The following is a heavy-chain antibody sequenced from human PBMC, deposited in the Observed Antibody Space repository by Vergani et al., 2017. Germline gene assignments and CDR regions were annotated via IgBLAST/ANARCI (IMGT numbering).Heavy chain of an antibody. CDR1: GFTFSHYS. Sequence: EVQLLESGGGLVQPGGSLRLSCVASGFTFSHYSMNWVRQAPGKGLEWVSSISGNNDDVYYADSVKGRFTISRDNAKNSLYLQMNSLRADDTAVYYCTKGSRGYTGYFFDYWGQGTLATVSS. V-gene: IGHV3-21*04. CDR2: ISGNNDDV. J-gene: IGHJ4*02. CDR3: TKGSRGYTGYFFDY. D-gene: IGHD5-12*01.